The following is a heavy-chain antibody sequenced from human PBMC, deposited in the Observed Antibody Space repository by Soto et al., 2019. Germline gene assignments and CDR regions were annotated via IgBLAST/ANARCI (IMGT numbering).Heavy chain of an antibody. CDR1: GGSISSYY. Sequence: SETLSLTCSVSGGSISSYYWNWIRQPPGKGLEWIGYIYYSGSTNYNPSLKSRVTISVDTSKNQISLKMRSVTAADTGVYYCARGFRWLDNWGQGTLVTVSS. D-gene: IGHD2-15*01. CDR2: IYYSGST. CDR3: ARGFRWLDN. V-gene: IGHV4-59*01. J-gene: IGHJ4*02.